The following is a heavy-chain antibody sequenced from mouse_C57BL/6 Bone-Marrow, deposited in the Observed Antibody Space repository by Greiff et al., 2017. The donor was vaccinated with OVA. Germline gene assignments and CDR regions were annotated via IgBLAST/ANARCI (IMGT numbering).Heavy chain of an antibody. J-gene: IGHJ3*01. V-gene: IGHV5-4*03. CDR2: ISDGGSYT. D-gene: IGHD1-1*01. CDR1: GFTFSSYA. CDR3: ARGGSKRAWFAY. Sequence: EVKLVESGGGLVKPGGSLKLSCAASGFTFSSYAMSWVRQTPEQRLEWVATISDGGSYTYYPDNVKGRFTISRDNAKNNLYLQMSHLKSEDTAMYYCARGGSKRAWFAYWGQGTLVTVSA.